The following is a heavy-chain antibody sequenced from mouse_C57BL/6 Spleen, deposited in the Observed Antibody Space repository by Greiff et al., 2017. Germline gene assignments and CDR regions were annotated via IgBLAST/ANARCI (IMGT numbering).Heavy chain of an antibody. CDR2: IWSGGST. CDR1: GFSLTSYG. CDR3: ARNPLYGNYAMDY. Sequence: VQLQQSGPGLVQPSQSLSITCTVSGFSLTSYGVHWVRQSPGKGLEWLGVIWSGGSTDYNAAFISRLGISKDNAKSQVFFKMNSLQADDTAIYYCARNPLYGNYAMDYWGQGTSVTVSS. J-gene: IGHJ4*01. V-gene: IGHV2-2*01. D-gene: IGHD2-1*01.